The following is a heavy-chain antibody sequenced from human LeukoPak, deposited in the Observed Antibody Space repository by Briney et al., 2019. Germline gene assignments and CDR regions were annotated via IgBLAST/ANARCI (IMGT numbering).Heavy chain of an antibody. CDR1: GGSISSYY. V-gene: IGHV4-4*07. D-gene: IGHD2-15*01. Sequence: NPSETLSLTCTVSGGSISSYYWSWIRQPAGKGMEWIGRIYTSGSTNYNPSLKSRVTISVDKSKNQFSLKLSSVTAADTAVYYCARDLVGAAIWAFDIWGQGTMVTVSS. J-gene: IGHJ3*02. CDR3: ARDLVGAAIWAFDI. CDR2: IYTSGST.